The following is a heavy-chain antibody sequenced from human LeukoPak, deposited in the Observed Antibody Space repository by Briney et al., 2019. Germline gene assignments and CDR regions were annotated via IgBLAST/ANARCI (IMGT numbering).Heavy chain of an antibody. CDR1: GGSISSYY. Sequence: SATLSLTCTVSGGSISSYYWSWIRQPPGKGLEWIGYIYYSGSTNYSPSLKSRVTISVDPSKNQFSLKLSSVTAADTAVYYCARDPHDYADSRRPWYFDLWGRGTLVTVSS. CDR3: ARDPHDYADSRRPWYFDL. V-gene: IGHV4-59*01. D-gene: IGHD4-17*01. CDR2: IYYSGST. J-gene: IGHJ2*01.